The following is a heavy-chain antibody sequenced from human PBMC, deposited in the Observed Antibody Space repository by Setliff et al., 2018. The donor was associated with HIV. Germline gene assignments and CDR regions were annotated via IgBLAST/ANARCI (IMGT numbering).Heavy chain of an antibody. Sequence: SLTCTVSGDTDFYWNWIRQPPGKGLEWIGYIHASGKTNYNPSLKSRVTISLDTSKMQFSLHLTSVTAADTAVYYCATLDHSGGNFLAYWGQGSLVTVSS. D-gene: IGHD2-21*02. J-gene: IGHJ4*02. CDR3: ATLDHSGGNFLAY. V-gene: IGHV4-4*09. CDR1: GDTDFY. CDR2: IHASGKT.